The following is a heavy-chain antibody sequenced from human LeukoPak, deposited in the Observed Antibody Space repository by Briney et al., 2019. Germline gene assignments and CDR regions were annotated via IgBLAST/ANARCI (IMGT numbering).Heavy chain of an antibody. CDR3: ARSGYRHPYHFES. Sequence: PGGSLRLSCAVSGFSVRTNFMSWVRQAPGKGLEWVSVIYTGGGTDHADSVKGRFTISRDNPKNTLSLQMNSLRADDTAIYYCARSGYRHPYHFESRGQGTLVIVSS. D-gene: IGHD3-22*01. V-gene: IGHV3-53*01. J-gene: IGHJ4*02. CDR1: GFSVRTNF. CDR2: IYTGGGT.